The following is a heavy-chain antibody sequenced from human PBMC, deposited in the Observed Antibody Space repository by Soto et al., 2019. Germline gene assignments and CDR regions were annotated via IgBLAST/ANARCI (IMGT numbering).Heavy chain of an antibody. V-gene: IGHV4-39*01. CDR3: ARPPTANLDAFDI. CDR2: IYYSGST. J-gene: IGHJ3*02. Sequence: SETLSLTCTVSGDSISSSSYYWGWIRQPPGKGLEWIGSIYYSGSTYYNPSLKSRVTISVDTSKNQFSLKLSSVTAADTAVYYCARPPTANLDAFDIWGQGTMVTVS. CDR1: GDSISSSSYY. D-gene: IGHD7-27*01.